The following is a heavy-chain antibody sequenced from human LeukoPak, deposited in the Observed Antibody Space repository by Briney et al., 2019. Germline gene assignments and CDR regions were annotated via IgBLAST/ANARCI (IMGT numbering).Heavy chain of an antibody. D-gene: IGHD3-10*01. CDR2: ITGIGGST. V-gene: IGHV3-23*01. CDR1: GFTFGSYA. J-gene: IGHJ5*02. Sequence: QPGGSLRLSCATSGFTFGSYAMTWVRQAPGKGLEWVSGITGIGGSTYYADSVKGRFTISRDNSKNTLYLQMNSLRAEDTATYYCAKDAVRGSGRINWFDPWGQGTLVTVSS. CDR3: AKDAVRGSGRINWFDP.